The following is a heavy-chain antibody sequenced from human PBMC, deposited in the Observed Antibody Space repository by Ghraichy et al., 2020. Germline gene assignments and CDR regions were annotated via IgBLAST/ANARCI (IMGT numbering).Heavy chain of an antibody. D-gene: IGHD2/OR15-2a*01. CDR2: ISFHGSNR. CDR1: GFTFSDFG. J-gene: IGHJ6*02. Sequence: GGSLRLSCAASGFTFSDFGIHWVRQAPGKGLEWVAVISFHGSNRHYADSVKGRFTISRDNSKDTVYLQMDSLRPEDTGLYYCTKDHSTSSAGMDVWGQGTRVTVSS. V-gene: IGHV3-30*18. CDR3: TKDHSTSSAGMDV.